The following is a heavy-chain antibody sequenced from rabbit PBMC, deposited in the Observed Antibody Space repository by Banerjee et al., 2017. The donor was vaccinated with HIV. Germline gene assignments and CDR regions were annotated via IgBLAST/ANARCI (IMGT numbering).Heavy chain of an antibody. V-gene: IGHV1S45*01. D-gene: IGHD2-1*01. CDR2: INTGTNTT. CDR1: GFSFSNNYY. CDR3: ARRWWL. J-gene: IGHJ4*01. Sequence: QEQLEESGGDLVKPEGSLTLTCTASGFSFSNNYYMCWVRQAPGKGLEWIGCINTGTNTTYYASWAKGRFTISKTSSTTVTLQMTSLTAADTATYFCARRWWLWGPGTLVTVS.